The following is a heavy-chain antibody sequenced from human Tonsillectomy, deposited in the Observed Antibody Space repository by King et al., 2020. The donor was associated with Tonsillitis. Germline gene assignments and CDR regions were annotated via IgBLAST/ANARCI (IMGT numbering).Heavy chain of an antibody. J-gene: IGHJ3*02. V-gene: IGHV3-15*01. CDR3: TTPFARVTDLNANDAFDI. CDR1: GFTFSNAW. CDR2: IKSKTDGGTT. Sequence: VQLVESGGGLVKPGGSLRLSCAASGFTFSNAWMSWVRQAPGKGLEWVGRIKSKTDGGTTDYAAPVKGRFTISRDDSKNTLYLQMNSLKTEDTAVYYCTTPFARVTDLNANDAFDIWGQGTMVTVSS. D-gene: IGHD1-1*01.